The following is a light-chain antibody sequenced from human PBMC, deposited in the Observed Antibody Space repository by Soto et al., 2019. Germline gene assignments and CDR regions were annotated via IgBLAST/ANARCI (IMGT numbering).Light chain of an antibody. V-gene: IGKV3-15*01. CDR1: QSVSSN. CDR3: QHYNNWPPYT. Sequence: EILMTQSPATLSVSPGERATLSCRASQSVSSNLAWYQQKPGQAPRLLIYGASTRATGIPARFSGSGSGTDFTLTISSLQSEDCAVYYCQHYNNWPPYTFGQGTKLEIK. J-gene: IGKJ2*01. CDR2: GAS.